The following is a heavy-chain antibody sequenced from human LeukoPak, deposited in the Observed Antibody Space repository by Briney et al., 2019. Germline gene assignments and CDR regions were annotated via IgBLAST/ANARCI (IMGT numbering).Heavy chain of an antibody. V-gene: IGHV3-7*01. CDR1: GFTFSYHW. CDR2: IKNDGTVK. D-gene: IGHD5-18*01. CDR3: AKASYSKGDY. J-gene: IGHJ4*02. Sequence: GGSLRLSCAASGFTFSYHWMTWVRQAPGKGLEWVANIKNDGTVKNYVDSVKGRFTISRDNAKNSLYLQMNSLRAEDTGVYYCAKASYSKGDYWGKGVRVTVSS.